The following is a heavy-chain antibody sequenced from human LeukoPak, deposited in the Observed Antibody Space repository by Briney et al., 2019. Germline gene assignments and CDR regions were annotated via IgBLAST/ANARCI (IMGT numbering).Heavy chain of an antibody. CDR3: AREIAVAGSYYFDY. J-gene: IGHJ4*02. V-gene: IGHV4-59*01. Sequence: SETLSLTCAVYGGSFSGYYWSWIRQPPGKGLEWIGYIYYSGSTNYNPSLKSRVTISVDTSKNQFSLKLSSVTAADTAVYYCAREIAVAGSYYFDYWGQGTLVTVSS. CDR2: IYYSGST. D-gene: IGHD6-19*01. CDR1: GGSFSGYY.